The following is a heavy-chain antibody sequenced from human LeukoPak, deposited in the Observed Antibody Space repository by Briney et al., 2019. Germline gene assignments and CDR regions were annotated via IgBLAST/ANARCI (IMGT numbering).Heavy chain of an antibody. D-gene: IGHD3-10*01. CDR1: GFTLSSYA. Sequence: PGGSLRLSCAASGFTLSSYAMSWVRQGPGKGLEWVSAISVSGNTYHADSVKGRFTISRDSSKNTLYLQMNSLRAEDTAVYYCARGAYGSGSYGDNWFDPWGQGTLVTVSS. J-gene: IGHJ5*02. V-gene: IGHV3-23*01. CDR3: ARGAYGSGSYGDNWFDP. CDR2: ISVSGNT.